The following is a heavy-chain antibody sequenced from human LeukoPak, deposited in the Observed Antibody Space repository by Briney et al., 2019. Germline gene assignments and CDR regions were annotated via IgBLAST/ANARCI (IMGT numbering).Heavy chain of an antibody. D-gene: IGHD3-10*01. J-gene: IGHJ6*02. V-gene: IGHV1-8*01. CDR2: MNPNSGNT. CDR3: ARGGLYYGSGSSYGMDV. CDR1: GYTFTSYD. Sequence: APVKVSCKASGYTFTSYDINWVRQATGQGLEWMGWMNPNSGNTGYAQKFQGRVTMTRNTSISTAYMELSSLRSEDTAVYYCARGGLYYGSGSSYGMDVWGQGTTVTVSS.